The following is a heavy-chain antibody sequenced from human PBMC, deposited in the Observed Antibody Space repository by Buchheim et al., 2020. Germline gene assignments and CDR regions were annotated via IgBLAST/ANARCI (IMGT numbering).Heavy chain of an antibody. CDR1: GFVSCAYG. V-gene: IGHV3-33*01. CDR3: AVLGVESGGVRDY. Sequence: QVQLVESGGGLIQPGTSLLLSCEASGFVSCAYGMHWVRQAPGKGLEWVALIWFDGSKQLFADSVKGRATISRDCAKNTLSLPLDSLRVEDTGLYFCAVLGVESGGVRDYWGQGT. J-gene: IGHJ4*02. CDR2: IWFDGSKQ. D-gene: IGHD2-8*01.